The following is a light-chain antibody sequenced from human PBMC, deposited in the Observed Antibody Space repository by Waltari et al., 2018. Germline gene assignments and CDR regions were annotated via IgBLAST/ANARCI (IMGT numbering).Light chain of an antibody. CDR1: SLGDKD. Sequence: SYDLTQQSSLSVSQGQTATINCSGDSLGDKDASWYQQKAGQSPVLVIYQDAKRPSGIPERFSGSNSGNTATLTISGTESLDEADYYCQVWDRSSVIFGGGTKLTVL. CDR3: QVWDRSSVI. J-gene: IGLJ2*01. CDR2: QDA. V-gene: IGLV3-1*01.